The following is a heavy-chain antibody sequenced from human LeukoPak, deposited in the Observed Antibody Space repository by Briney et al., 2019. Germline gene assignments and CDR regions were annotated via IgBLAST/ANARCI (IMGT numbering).Heavy chain of an antibody. J-gene: IGHJ6*03. CDR2: INYSGST. Sequence: KPSETLSLTCTVSGGSISSHYWSWIRQPPGKGLEWIGYINYSGSTNYNPSLKSRVTISVDTSKNQFSLKLSSVTAADTAVYYCARGGYSYGWGYYYYYMDVWGKGTTVTVSS. CDR1: GGSISSHY. CDR3: ARGGYSYGWGYYYYYMDV. V-gene: IGHV4-59*11. D-gene: IGHD5-18*01.